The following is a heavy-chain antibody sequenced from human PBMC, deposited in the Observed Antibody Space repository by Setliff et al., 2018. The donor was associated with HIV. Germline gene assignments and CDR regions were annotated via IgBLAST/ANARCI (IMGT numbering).Heavy chain of an antibody. Sequence: PSETLSLTCTVSGGSISSGSYYWSWIRQPAGKGLEWIGHIHTSGSTKYNPSLKSRVTISADTSKNQFSLNLSSVTAAETAVYYCARVGYHGSGRYSFDYWGQGPLVTVSS. CDR2: IHTSGST. V-gene: IGHV4-61*09. J-gene: IGHJ4*02. CDR3: ARVGYHGSGRYSFDY. D-gene: IGHD3-10*01. CDR1: GGSISSGSYY.